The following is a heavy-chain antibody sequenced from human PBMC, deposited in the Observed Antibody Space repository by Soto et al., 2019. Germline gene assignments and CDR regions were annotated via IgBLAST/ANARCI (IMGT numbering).Heavy chain of an antibody. V-gene: IGHV4-59*01. D-gene: IGHD3-10*01. CDR2: IYYSGST. J-gene: IGHJ6*02. Sequence: ASETLSLTCTVSGGSISSYYWSWIRQPPGKGLEWIGYIYYSGSTNYNPSLKSRVTISVDTSKNQFSLKLSSVTAADTAVYYCARDRAVVYYYYGMDVWGQGTTVTVSS. CDR1: GGSISSYY. CDR3: ARDRAVVYYYYGMDV.